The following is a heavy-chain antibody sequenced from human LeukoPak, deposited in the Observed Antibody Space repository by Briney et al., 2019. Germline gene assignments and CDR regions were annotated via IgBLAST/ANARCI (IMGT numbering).Heavy chain of an antibody. J-gene: IGHJ6*03. CDR2: IKQDGSEK. D-gene: IGHD1-1*01. CDR3: ARAGRVPTSLYYYYYMDV. CDR1: GFTFSSYW. V-gene: IGHV3-7*01. Sequence: VQPGGSLRLSCAASGFTFSSYWMSWVRQAPGKGLEWVANIKQDGSEKYYVDSVKGRFTISRDNAKNSLYLQMNSLRAEDTAVYYCARAGRVPTSLYYYYYMDVWGKGTTVTVSS.